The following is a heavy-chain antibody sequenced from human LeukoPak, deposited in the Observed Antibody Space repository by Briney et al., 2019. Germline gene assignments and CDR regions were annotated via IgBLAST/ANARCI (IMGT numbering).Heavy chain of an antibody. CDR3: ATSRSEGFN. Sequence: GGSLRLSCAASGFTFSIYWMSWVRQAPGKGLEWVANIKQDGSERYYVDSVKGRFTLSRDNAKNSLYLQMNSLRAEDTAVYYCATSRSEGFNWGQGTLVTVSS. J-gene: IGHJ4*02. V-gene: IGHV3-7*01. CDR2: IKQDGSER. D-gene: IGHD2-15*01. CDR1: GFTFSIYW.